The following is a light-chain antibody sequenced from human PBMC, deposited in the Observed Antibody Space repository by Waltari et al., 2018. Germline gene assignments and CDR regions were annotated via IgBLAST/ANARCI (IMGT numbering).Light chain of an antibody. J-gene: IGLJ1*01. Sequence: QSALTQPPSVSGSPGQSVTISCTGTSSDIGSYHHISWYQQTPGTAPNIVISGGSNRPSGVPDRFSGSKTGNTASLTISGLQAEDDADYYCSSYTSSDKYVFGTGTKVTVL. CDR2: GGS. CDR3: SSYTSSDKYV. V-gene: IGLV2-18*02. CDR1: SSDIGSYHH.